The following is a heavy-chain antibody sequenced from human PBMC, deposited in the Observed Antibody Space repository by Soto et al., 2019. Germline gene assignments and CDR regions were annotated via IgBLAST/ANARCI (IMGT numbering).Heavy chain of an antibody. J-gene: IGHJ4*02. CDR1: GFTFSSYW. CDR2: IKQDGSEK. V-gene: IGHV3-7*03. Sequence: GALRLSCAASGFTFSSYWMSWVRQAPGKGLEWVANIKQDGSEKYYVDSVKGRFTISRDSAKNSLYLQMNSLRAEDTAVYYCARDAGDYDSSGYYYSYWGQGTLVTVSS. D-gene: IGHD3-22*01. CDR3: ARDAGDYDSSGYYYSY.